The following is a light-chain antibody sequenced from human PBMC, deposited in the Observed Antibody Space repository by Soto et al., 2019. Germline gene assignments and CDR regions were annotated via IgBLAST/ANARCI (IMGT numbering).Light chain of an antibody. CDR2: DAS. CDR3: QQYNNWPLT. Sequence: EIVLTQSPATLSLSPGEGATLSRKASQSVSSYLAWYQQKPGQAPRLLIYDASNRATGIPARFSGGGSGTEFTLTITSLQSEDFAVYWCQQYNNWPLTFGPGTRLEIK. CDR1: QSVSSY. J-gene: IGKJ5*01. V-gene: IGKV3-11*01.